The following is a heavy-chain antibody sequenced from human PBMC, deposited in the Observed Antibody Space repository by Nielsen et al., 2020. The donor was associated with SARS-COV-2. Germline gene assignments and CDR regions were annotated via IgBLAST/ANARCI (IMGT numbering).Heavy chain of an antibody. CDR3: ARNEGHDYGGVGGFDY. Sequence: GESLKISCQGSGYSFTNYWIGWVRQMPGKGLEWMGIIYPGDSDTRYSPSFQGQVTISADKSISTAYLQWSSLKASDTAMYYCARNEGHDYGGVGGFDYWGQGTLVTVSS. CDR2: IYPGDSDT. V-gene: IGHV5-51*01. J-gene: IGHJ4*02. D-gene: IGHD4-23*01. CDR1: GYSFTNYW.